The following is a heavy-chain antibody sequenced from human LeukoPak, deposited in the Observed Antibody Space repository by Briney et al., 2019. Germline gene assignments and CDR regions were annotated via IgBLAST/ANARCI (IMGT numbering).Heavy chain of an antibody. CDR1: GGSISSGGYY. CDR2: IYHSGST. V-gene: IGHV4-30-2*01. Sequence: PSETLSLTCTVSGGSISSGGYYWSWIRQPPGKGLEWIGYIYHSGSTYYNPSLKSRVTISVDRSKNQFSLKLSSVTAADTAVYYCARHKPPGSYFDYWGQGTLVTVSS. D-gene: IGHD1-26*01. J-gene: IGHJ4*02. CDR3: ARHKPPGSYFDY.